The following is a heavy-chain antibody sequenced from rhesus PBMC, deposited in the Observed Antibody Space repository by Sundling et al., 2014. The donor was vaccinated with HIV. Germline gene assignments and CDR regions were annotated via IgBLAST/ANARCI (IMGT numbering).Heavy chain of an antibody. Sequence: QVQLQESGPGLVKPSETLSLTCAVSGGSINSSNWWSWIRQSPGKGLEWIGGIYGSGGSTEYNPSLKNRVTISKDTSKNQFSLKLSSVTAADTAVYFCARLFSGRAFFDYWGQGVLVTVSS. CDR1: GGSINSSNW. D-gene: IGHD6-25*01. V-gene: IGHV4-93*01. CDR3: ARLFSGRAFFDY. J-gene: IGHJ4*01. CDR2: IYGSGGST.